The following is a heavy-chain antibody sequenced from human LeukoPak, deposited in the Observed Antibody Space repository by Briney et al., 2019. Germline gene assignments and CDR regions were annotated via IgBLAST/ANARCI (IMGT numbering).Heavy chain of an antibody. Sequence: GGSLRLSCAASGFDFSTYAINWVRQAPGRGLEWVSSISTMSNYIFYGDSVKGRFTISRDNAKNSVYLQMNSLRPEDTAVYYCSRDRLGGLDLWGQGTLVTVSS. V-gene: IGHV3-21*01. J-gene: IGHJ5*02. CDR3: SRDRLGGLDL. CDR2: ISTMSNYI. D-gene: IGHD5-12*01. CDR1: GFDFSTYA.